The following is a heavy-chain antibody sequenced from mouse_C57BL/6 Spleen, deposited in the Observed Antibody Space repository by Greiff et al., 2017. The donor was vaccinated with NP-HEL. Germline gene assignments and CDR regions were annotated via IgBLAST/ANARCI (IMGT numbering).Heavy chain of an antibody. Sequence: QVQLKQPGAELVKPGASVKLSCKASGYTFTSYWMHWVKQRPGRGLEWIGRIDPNSGGTKYNEKFKSKATLTVDKPSSTAYMQLSSLTSEDSAVYYCARSGLYDGYYAFCWGQGTTLTVSS. CDR1: GYTFTSYW. CDR2: IDPNSGGT. V-gene: IGHV1-72*01. J-gene: IGHJ2*01. CDR3: ARSGLYDGYYAFC. D-gene: IGHD2-3*01.